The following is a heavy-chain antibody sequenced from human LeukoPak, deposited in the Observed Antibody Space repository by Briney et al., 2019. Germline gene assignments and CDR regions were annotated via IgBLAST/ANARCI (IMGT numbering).Heavy chain of an antibody. V-gene: IGHV1-46*01. Sequence: ASVKVSCKASGGTFSSYNFIWVRQAPGQGLEWMGIINPSGGSTSYAQKFQGRVTMARDTSTSTVYMELSSLRSEDTAVYYCARGGRQPLPFDYWGQGTLVTVSS. CDR2: INPSGGST. J-gene: IGHJ4*02. D-gene: IGHD1-26*01. CDR1: GGTFSSYN. CDR3: ARGGRQPLPFDY.